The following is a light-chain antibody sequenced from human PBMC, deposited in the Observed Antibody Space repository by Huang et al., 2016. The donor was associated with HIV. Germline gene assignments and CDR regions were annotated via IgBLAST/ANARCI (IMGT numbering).Light chain of an antibody. CDR1: QSISSN. CDR3: QQYNNWPRT. Sequence: EIVMTQSPATLSVSPGERATLSCRASQSISSNLAWYQQKPGQAPRLVIYDASTRATGIPVRVSGSGSGTEFTLSISSLQSEDFAIYYCQQYNNWPRTFGQGAKVEIK. CDR2: DAS. V-gene: IGKV3-15*01. J-gene: IGKJ1*01.